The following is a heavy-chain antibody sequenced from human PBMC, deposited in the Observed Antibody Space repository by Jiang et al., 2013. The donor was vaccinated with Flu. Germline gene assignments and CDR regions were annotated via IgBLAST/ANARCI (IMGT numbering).Heavy chain of an antibody. D-gene: IGHD1-14*01. CDR1: GDSVSSNSAA. CDR3: ARHETGGLFDF. CDR2: TYYRSTWYN. Sequence: GLVKPSQTLSLTCAISGDSVSSNSAAWNWIRQSPSGGLEWLGRTYYRSTWYNDYAVSVQSRITITPDTSKNQFSLQLNSVSPEDAAVYYCARHETGGLFDFWGQGTLVTVSS. J-gene: IGHJ4*02. V-gene: IGHV6-1*01.